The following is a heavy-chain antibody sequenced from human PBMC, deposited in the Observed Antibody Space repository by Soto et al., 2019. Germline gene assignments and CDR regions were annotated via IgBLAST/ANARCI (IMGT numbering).Heavy chain of an antibody. CDR3: AGKDKSGYFNWFDP. D-gene: IGHD3-22*01. J-gene: IGHJ5*02. V-gene: IGHV5-51*01. CDR2: IFPSDSDT. Sequence: GESLKISCRTSGYKFTSSWIAWVRQMPGKGLEWMGIIFPSDSDTRYSPSFQGQVTISADRSTSTVFLQWASLKASDTAVYFCAGKDKSGYFNWFDPWGQGTLVTVFS. CDR1: GYKFTSSW.